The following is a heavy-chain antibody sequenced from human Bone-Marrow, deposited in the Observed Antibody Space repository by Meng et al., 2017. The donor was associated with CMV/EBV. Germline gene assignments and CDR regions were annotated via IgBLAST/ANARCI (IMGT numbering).Heavy chain of an antibody. D-gene: IGHD6-6*01. J-gene: IGHJ6*02. CDR3: ARGGSRSIAAPQVSPELYGMDV. V-gene: IGHV3-74*01. CDR2: INSDGSST. CDR1: GFTFSSYW. Sequence: LSLTCAASGFTFSSYWMHWVRQAPGKGLVWVSRINSDGSSTSYADSVKGRFTISRDNAKNTLYLQMNSLRAEDTAVYYCARGGSRSIAAPQVSPELYGMDVWGQGTTVTVSS.